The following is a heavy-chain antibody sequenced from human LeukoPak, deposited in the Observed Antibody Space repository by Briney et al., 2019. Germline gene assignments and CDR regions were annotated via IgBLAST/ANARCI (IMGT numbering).Heavy chain of an antibody. CDR1: GYTFTSYY. CDR2: IIPIFGTA. D-gene: IGHD2-2*02. V-gene: IGHV1-69*06. CDR3: ARDSSIPNGDDY. Sequence: SVKVSCKASGYTFTSYYMHWVRQAPGQGLEWMGGIIPIFGTANYAQKFQGRVTITADKSTSTAYMELSSLRSEDTAVYYCARDSSIPNGDDYWGQGTLVTVSS. J-gene: IGHJ4*02.